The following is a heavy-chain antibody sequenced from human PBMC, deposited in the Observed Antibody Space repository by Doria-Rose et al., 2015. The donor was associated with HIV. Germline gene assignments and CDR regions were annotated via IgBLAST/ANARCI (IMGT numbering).Heavy chain of an antibody. J-gene: IGHJ6*03. V-gene: IGHV3-9*01. D-gene: IGHD3-3*01. CDR2: ISWDSGAK. CDR3: AKAPIIGPKYYFYMDV. CDR1: GFSFKSYA. Sequence: ESGGGLVQPGRSLRLSCVGSGFSFKSYAMHWVRLAPGRGLEWIAGISWDSGAKGNADSVEGRFTISRDNAKRSVYLEMRSLRPEDTAFYYCAKAPIIGPKYYFYMDVWGKGTSVTVSS.